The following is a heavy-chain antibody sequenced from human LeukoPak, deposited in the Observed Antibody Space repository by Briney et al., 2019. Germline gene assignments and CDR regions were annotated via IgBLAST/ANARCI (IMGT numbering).Heavy chain of an antibody. D-gene: IGHD6-19*01. CDR3: AKAGRSSGWYWFGY. V-gene: IGHV3-74*01. CDR1: GFTFSSYW. J-gene: IGHJ4*02. CDR2: INSDGFST. Sequence: GGSLRLSCAASGFTFSSYWMHWVRQAPGKGLVWVSRINSDGFSTNYADSVKGRFTISRDNAKNTLFLQMNSLRAEDTAVYYCAKAGRSSGWYWFGYWGQVTLVTVSS.